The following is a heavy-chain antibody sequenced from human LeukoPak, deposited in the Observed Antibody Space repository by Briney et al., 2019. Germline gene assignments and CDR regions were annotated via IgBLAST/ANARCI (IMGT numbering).Heavy chain of an antibody. CDR1: GYTFTSYY. V-gene: IGHV1-46*01. D-gene: IGHD3-3*01. CDR2: INPSGGST. CDR3: AREPPHFGVVINWFDP. J-gene: IGHJ5*02. Sequence: ASVKVSCKASGYTFTSYYMHWVRQAPGQGLEWMGIINPSGGSTSYAQKFQGRVTMTRDTSTSTVYMELSSLRSEDTAVYYCAREPPHFGVVINWFDPWGQGTLVTVSS.